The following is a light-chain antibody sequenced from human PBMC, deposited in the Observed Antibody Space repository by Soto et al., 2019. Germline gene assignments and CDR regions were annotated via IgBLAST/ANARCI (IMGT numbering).Light chain of an antibody. J-gene: IGKJ5*01. CDR3: QQRSNWPIT. V-gene: IGKV3-11*01. Sequence: EIVLTQSPATLSLSPGERATLSCSASQSVSSYLAWYQQKPGQAPRLLIYDASNRATGIPARFGGSGSGKEFTLTISSLEPEDFAVYYCQQRSNWPITFGQGTRLEIK. CDR2: DAS. CDR1: QSVSSY.